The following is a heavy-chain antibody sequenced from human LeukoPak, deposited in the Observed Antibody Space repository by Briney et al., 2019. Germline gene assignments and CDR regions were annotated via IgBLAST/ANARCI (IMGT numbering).Heavy chain of an antibody. V-gene: IGHV3-49*04. CDR2: IRSKDDGGTA. CDR3: VRKRQGDS. J-gene: IGHJ4*02. CDR1: GFTFGDHP. Sequence: PGGSQRLSCSGSGFTFGDHPMTWVRQAPGKGLEWVGYIRSKDDGGTAAYGTSVRGRFTISRDDSKSIAYLQMNNLTVDDTAVYYCVRKRQGDSWGQGTLVIVSS.